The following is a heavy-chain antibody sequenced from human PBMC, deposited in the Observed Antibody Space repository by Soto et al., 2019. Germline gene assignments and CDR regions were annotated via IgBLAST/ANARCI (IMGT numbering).Heavy chain of an antibody. J-gene: IGHJ5*02. V-gene: IGHV4-34*01. CDR1: GGSFSGYY. CDR3: ARGDEAVVVPAANGWFDP. D-gene: IGHD2-2*01. CDR2: INHSGST. Sequence: SETLSLTCAVYGGSFSGYYWSWIRQPPGKGLEWIGEINHSGSTNYNPSLKSRVTISVDTSKNQFSLKLSSVTAADTAVYYCARGDEAVVVPAANGWFDPWGQGTLVTVSS.